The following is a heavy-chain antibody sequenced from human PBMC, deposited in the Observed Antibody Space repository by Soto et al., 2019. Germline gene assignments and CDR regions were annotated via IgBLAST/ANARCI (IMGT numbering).Heavy chain of an antibody. V-gene: IGHV4-31*03. Sequence: LSLTCTVSGGSISSGGYYWSWIRQHPGKGLEWIGYIYYSGSTYYNPSLKSRVTISVDTSKNQFSLKLSSVTAADTAVYYCARVFSDSSSFSDPCCQGTLVTVFS. CDR3: ARVFSDSSSFSDP. D-gene: IGHD6-13*01. CDR1: GGSISSGGYY. J-gene: IGHJ5*02. CDR2: IYYSGST.